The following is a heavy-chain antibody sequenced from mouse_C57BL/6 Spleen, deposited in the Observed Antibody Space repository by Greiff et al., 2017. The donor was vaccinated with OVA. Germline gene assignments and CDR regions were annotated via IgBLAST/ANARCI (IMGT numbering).Heavy chain of an antibody. CDR2: IDPSDSYT. CDR1: GYTFTSYW. CDR3: ARGGDGYPGYFDY. Sequence: VQLQQPGAELVKPGASVKLSCKASGYTFTSYWMQWVKQRPGQGLEWIGEIDPSDSYTNYNQKFKGKATLTVDTSSSTAYMQLSSLTSEDSAVYYCARGGDGYPGYFDYWGQGTTLTVSS. J-gene: IGHJ2*01. V-gene: IGHV1-50*01. D-gene: IGHD2-3*01.